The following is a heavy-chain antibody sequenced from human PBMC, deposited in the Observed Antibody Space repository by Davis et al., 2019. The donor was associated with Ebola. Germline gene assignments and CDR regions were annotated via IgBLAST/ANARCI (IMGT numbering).Heavy chain of an antibody. D-gene: IGHD3-22*01. CDR3: ARVDYYDSSGYYGRWFDP. Sequence: SETLSLTCTVSGASVTSYFWSWLRQPPGKALEWIGYIFHTGSTNYNPSLKSRVTISVDTSKNQFSLKLSSVTAADTAVYYCARVDYYDSSGYYGRWFDPWGQGTLVTVSS. J-gene: IGHJ5*02. CDR1: GASVTSYF. CDR2: IFHTGST. V-gene: IGHV4-59*02.